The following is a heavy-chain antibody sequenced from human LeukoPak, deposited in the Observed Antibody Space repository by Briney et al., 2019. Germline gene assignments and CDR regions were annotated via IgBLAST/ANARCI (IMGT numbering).Heavy chain of an antibody. Sequence: ASVKVSCKASGYTFTSYGISWVRQAPGQGLEWMGWISAYNGNTNYAQKLQDRVTMTTDTSTSTAYMELRSLRSDDTAVYYCARDGPLLRYFDWLPVDYYYGMDVWGQGTTVTVSS. J-gene: IGHJ6*02. CDR1: GYTFTSYG. CDR3: ARDGPLLRYFDWLPVDYYYGMDV. D-gene: IGHD3-9*01. CDR2: ISAYNGNT. V-gene: IGHV1-18*01.